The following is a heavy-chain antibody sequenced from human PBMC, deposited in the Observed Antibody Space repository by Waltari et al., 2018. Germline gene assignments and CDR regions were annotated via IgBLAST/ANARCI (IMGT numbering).Heavy chain of an antibody. V-gene: IGHV4-34*01. Sequence: QVQLQQWGAGLLKPSETLSLTCAVYGGSFSGYYWSWIRQPPGKGLEWIGEINHSGSTNYNPSLKSRVTISVDTSKNQFSLKLSSVTAADTAVYYCASWPYYDLLGGWGQGTLVTVSS. D-gene: IGHD3-9*01. CDR3: ASWPYYDLLGG. CDR2: INHSGST. J-gene: IGHJ4*02. CDR1: GGSFSGYY.